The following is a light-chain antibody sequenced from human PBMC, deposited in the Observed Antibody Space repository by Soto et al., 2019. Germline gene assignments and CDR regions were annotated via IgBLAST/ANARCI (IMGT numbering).Light chain of an antibody. Sequence: QSVLTQPASVSGSPGQSITISCTGTSSDVGAYKYVSWVQQHAGQAPKVIIYEVGNRPSGVSDRFSGYKSGNTASLTISGLQAEDEADYYCSSYTTNNTLIFGGGTKLTVL. CDR1: SSDVGAYKY. CDR2: EVG. J-gene: IGLJ2*01. V-gene: IGLV2-14*01. CDR3: SSYTTNNTLI.